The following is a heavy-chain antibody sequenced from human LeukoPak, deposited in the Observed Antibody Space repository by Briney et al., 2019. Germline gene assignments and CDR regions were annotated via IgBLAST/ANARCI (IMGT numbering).Heavy chain of an antibody. V-gene: IGHV4-59*01. Sequence: PSETLSLTRTVSSGSISSYYWSWIRQPPGKGLEWIGYIYYSGSTNYNPSLKSRVTISVDTSKNQFSLKLSSVTAADTAVYYCARLVVKLSPLFDLWGRGALVTVSS. CDR2: IYYSGST. CDR3: ARLVVKLSPLFDL. D-gene: IGHD2-15*01. J-gene: IGHJ2*01. CDR1: SGSISSYY.